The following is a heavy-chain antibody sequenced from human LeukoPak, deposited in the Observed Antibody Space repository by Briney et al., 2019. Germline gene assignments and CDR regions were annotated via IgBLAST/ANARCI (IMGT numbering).Heavy chain of an antibody. CDR2: IYYSGST. CDR1: NGSISSYY. Sequence: SETLSLTCTVSNGSISSYYWSWIRQPPGKGLEWIGYIYYSGSTNYNPSLKSRVTISVDTSKNQFSLKLTSVTAADTAVYYCARHLSSGWYRFDYWGQGTLVTVAS. V-gene: IGHV4-59*01. J-gene: IGHJ4*02. D-gene: IGHD6-19*01. CDR3: ARHLSSGWYRFDY.